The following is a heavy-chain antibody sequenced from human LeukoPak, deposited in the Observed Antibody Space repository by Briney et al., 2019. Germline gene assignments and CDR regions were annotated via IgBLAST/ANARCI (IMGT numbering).Heavy chain of an antibody. V-gene: IGHV4-61*02. CDR3: ARETSQKGAHYMDV. Sequence: SQTLSLTCSVSGGSLSSGSDYWSWIRQPAGKGLEWIGCIFPSGSTNYNPSLKSRVTISVDTSKNQFSLKMSSVTAADTAVYYCARETSQKGAHYMDVWGKGTTVTISS. CDR1: GGSLSSGSDY. D-gene: IGHD3-16*01. CDR2: IFPSGST. J-gene: IGHJ6*03.